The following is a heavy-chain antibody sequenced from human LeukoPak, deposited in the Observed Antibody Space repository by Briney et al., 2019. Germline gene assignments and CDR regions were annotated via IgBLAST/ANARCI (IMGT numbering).Heavy chain of an antibody. CDR3: AREDSSGSGSVRYYFDY. J-gene: IGHJ4*02. CDR1: GYTFTSYA. V-gene: IGHV1-18*01. CDR2: ISAYNGNT. D-gene: IGHD3-22*01. Sequence: ASVKVSCKASGYTFTSYAISWVRQAPGQGLEWMGWISAYNGNTNYAQKFQGRVTMTRDTSTSTVYMELSSLRSEDTAVYYCAREDSSGSGSVRYYFDYWGQGTLVTVSS.